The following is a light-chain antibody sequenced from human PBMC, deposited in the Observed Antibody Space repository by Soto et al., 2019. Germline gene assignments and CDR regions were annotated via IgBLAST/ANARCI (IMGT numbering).Light chain of an antibody. CDR3: QQYHSAPWT. Sequence: DIVMTQSPDSLAVSLGERATINCKSSQSVLYSSNNKDYLAWYQQKPGQPPNLLIYWASTRESGVPDRFSGSGSGTDFTLTISSLQAEDVAIYSCQQYHSAPWTFGQGTKVEIK. CDR1: QSVLYSSNNKDY. V-gene: IGKV4-1*01. CDR2: WAS. J-gene: IGKJ1*01.